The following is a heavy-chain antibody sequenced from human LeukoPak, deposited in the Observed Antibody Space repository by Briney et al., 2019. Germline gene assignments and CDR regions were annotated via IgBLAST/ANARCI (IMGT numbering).Heavy chain of an antibody. V-gene: IGHV4-34*01. CDR1: GGSFSGYY. Sequence: SETLSLTCAVYGGSFSGYYWSWIRQPPGKGLEWIGEINHSGSTNYNPSLKSRVTISVDTSKNQFSLKLSSVTAADTAVYYCARLDDYGDYEGDYWGQGTLVTVSS. J-gene: IGHJ4*02. CDR3: ARLDDYGDYEGDY. CDR2: INHSGST. D-gene: IGHD4-17*01.